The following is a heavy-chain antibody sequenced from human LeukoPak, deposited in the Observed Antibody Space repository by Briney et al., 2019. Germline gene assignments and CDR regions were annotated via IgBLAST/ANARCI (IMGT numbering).Heavy chain of an antibody. CDR2: IYYHENT. Sequence: SETLSLTCTVSGGSISSSSDYWGWIRQAPGKGLEWIGSIYYHENTYYNSSLKSRVTISVDTSKNQFSLKLSSVTAADTAVYYCARGRDVLLWFGELLLDYWGQGTLVTVSS. CDR1: GGSISSSSDY. CDR3: ARGRDVLLWFGELLLDY. J-gene: IGHJ4*02. V-gene: IGHV4-39*01. D-gene: IGHD3-10*01.